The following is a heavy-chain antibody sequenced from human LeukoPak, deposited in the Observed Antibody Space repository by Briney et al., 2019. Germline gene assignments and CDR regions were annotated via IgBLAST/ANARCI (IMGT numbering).Heavy chain of an antibody. CDR2: IYSGGST. CDR1: GFTVSSNY. V-gene: IGHV3-66*02. J-gene: IGHJ3*02. Sequence: PGGSLRLSCAASGFTVSSNYMSWVRQAPGKGLEWVSVIYSGGSTYYADSVKGRFTISRDNSKNTLYLQMNSLRAEDTAVYYCARGFSYYYDSSGYDAFDIWSQGTMVTVSS. CDR3: ARGFSYYYDSSGYDAFDI. D-gene: IGHD3-22*01.